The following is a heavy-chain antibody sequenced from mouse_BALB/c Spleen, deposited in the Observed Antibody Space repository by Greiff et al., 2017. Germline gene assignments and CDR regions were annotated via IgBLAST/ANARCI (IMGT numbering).Heavy chain of an antibody. D-gene: IGHD1-1*01. CDR2: INPSNGGT. V-gene: IGHV1S81*02. Sequence: QVQLQQSGAELVKPGASVKLSCKASGYTFTSYYMYWVKQRPGQGLEWIGEINPSNGGTNFNEKFKSKATLTVDKSSSTAYMQLSSLTSEDSAVYYCTRSGGIYYYGSSYSAMDYGGQGTSVTVSS. CDR1: GYTFTSYY. J-gene: IGHJ4*01. CDR3: TRSGGIYYYGSSYSAMDY.